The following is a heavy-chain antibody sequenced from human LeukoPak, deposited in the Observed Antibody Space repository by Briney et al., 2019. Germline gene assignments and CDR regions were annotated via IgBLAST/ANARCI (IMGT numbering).Heavy chain of an antibody. V-gene: IGHV3-23*01. J-gene: IGHJ3*02. Sequence: GALRLSCAAPGFTFSSYAMSWVRQAPGKGLEWVSAISGSGGSTYYADSVKGRFTISRDNSKNTLYLQMNSLRAEDTAVYYCVFGRRWWPHDAFDIWGQGTMVTVSS. CDR3: VFGRRWWPHDAFDI. CDR1: GFTFSSYA. CDR2: ISGSGGST. D-gene: IGHD5-24*01.